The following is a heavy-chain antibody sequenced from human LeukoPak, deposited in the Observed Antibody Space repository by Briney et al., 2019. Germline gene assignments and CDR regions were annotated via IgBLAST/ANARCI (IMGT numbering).Heavy chain of an antibody. J-gene: IGHJ4*02. CDR3: ARGLPLGYCTYGVCYPPKHFDF. D-gene: IGHD2-8*01. Sequence: GAAVKVSCNASGYSFTSYDINWVRQAPGQGLEWMGWVNPKSGNTGYKQKFQARVTITRDTSISAAYMELSSLTSDDTAVYFCARGLPLGYCTYGVCYPPKHFDFWGQGTLVTVSS. V-gene: IGHV1-8*03. CDR1: GYSFTSYD. CDR2: VNPKSGNT.